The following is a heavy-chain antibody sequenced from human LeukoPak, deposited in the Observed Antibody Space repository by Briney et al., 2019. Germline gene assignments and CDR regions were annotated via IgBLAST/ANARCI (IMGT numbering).Heavy chain of an antibody. CDR1: GFTFSSYG. CDR3: AKDSAKKYDDY. J-gene: IGHJ4*02. CDR2: ISYDGTNN. Sequence: GGSLRLSCAASGFTFSSYGMHSVRQAPGKGLEWVALISYDGTNNYYADSVKGRFTISRENSKNTLYLQMNSLRAEDTAVYYCAKDSAKKYDDYWGQGTLVTVSS. V-gene: IGHV3-30*18. D-gene: IGHD2/OR15-2a*01.